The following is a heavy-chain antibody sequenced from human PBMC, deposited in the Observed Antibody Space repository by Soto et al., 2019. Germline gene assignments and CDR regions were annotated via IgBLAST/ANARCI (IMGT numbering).Heavy chain of an antibody. CDR1: GFTFNNYA. J-gene: IGHJ4*02. CDR2: ISGGGDTT. V-gene: IGHV3-23*01. Sequence: EVQLLKSGGGLVQPGGSLRLSCAASGFTFNNYAMTWVRQAPGKGLEWVSAISGGGDTTSYADSVNGRFTVSRDGSKNTLDLQMSSLRAEDTALYYCAKGRGGSGSLTPRVDFWGQGTLVTVSS. CDR3: AKGRGGSGSLTPRVDF. D-gene: IGHD3-10*01.